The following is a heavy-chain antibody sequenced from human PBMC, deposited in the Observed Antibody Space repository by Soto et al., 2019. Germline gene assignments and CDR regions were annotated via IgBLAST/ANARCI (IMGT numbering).Heavy chain of an antibody. CDR2: IYYSGST. J-gene: IGHJ6*02. Sequence: QVQLQESGPGLVKPSQTLSLTCTVSGGSISSGDYYWSWIRQPPGKGLEWIGYIYYSGSTYYNPSLKIRVTISVDTSKNQFSLKLSSVTAADTAVYYCAREGSDTAMVTGMDVWGQGTTVTVSS. CDR1: GGSISSGDYY. CDR3: AREGSDTAMVTGMDV. D-gene: IGHD5-18*01. V-gene: IGHV4-30-4*01.